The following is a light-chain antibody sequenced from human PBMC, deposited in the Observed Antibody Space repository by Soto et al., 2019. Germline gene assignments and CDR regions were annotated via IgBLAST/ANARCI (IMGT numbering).Light chain of an antibody. CDR2: SAS. J-gene: IGKJ1*01. CDR3: LQHSTYPWT. CDR1: QDIRDD. Sequence: IPMTQSPSSLSASVGDRVTITCRASQDIRDDLGWYQRKQGKAPMRRIYSASNLKSGVPSRFSGSMLGTEFTLTISSLQAEDFATYYCLQHSTYPWTFGQGTRVEI. V-gene: IGKV1-17*01.